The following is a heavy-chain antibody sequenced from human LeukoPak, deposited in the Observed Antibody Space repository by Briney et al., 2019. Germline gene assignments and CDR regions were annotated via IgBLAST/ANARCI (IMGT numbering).Heavy chain of an antibody. CDR1: GFTCDDYA. V-gene: IGHV3-9*01. D-gene: IGHD6-19*01. Sequence: SGGSLRLSCAASGFTCDDYAMHWVRHAPGKGLEWVSGISWNSGSIGYADSVKGRFTISRDSAKNSLYLQMNSLRPEDTALYYCAKDRGSGWSPYYYYGMDVWGQGTTVIVSS. CDR2: ISWNSGSI. J-gene: IGHJ6*02. CDR3: AKDRGSGWSPYYYYGMDV.